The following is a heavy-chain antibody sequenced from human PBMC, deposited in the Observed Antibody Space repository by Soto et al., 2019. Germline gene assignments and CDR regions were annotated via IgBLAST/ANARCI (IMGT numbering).Heavy chain of an antibody. Sequence: ASVKVSCKASGYTLTSYGISWVRQAPGQGLEWMGWISAYNGNTNYAQKLQGRVTMTKDTSTSTAYMELRSLRSDDTAVYYCARDIVVVPVDYWGQGTLVTVSS. J-gene: IGHJ4*02. CDR2: ISAYNGNT. V-gene: IGHV1-18*01. D-gene: IGHD2-2*01. CDR3: ARDIVVVPVDY. CDR1: GYTLTSYG.